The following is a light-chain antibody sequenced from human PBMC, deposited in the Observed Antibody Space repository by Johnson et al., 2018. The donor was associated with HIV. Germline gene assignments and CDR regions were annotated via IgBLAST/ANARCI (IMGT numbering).Light chain of an antibody. J-gene: IGLJ1*01. Sequence: QSVLTQPPSVSAAPGQKVTISCSGSSSNIGNNYVSWYQQLPGTAPKLLIYDNNMRPSGLPDRFSGSKSGTSATLGITGLQTGDEADYYCGTWDTSLSAGGVFGTGNKVTVL. CDR2: DNN. CDR3: GTWDTSLSAGGV. CDR1: SSNIGNNY. V-gene: IGLV1-51*01.